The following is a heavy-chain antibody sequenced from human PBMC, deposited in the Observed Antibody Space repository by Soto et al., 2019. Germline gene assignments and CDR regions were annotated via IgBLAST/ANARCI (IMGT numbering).Heavy chain of an antibody. CDR2: IWYDGSNK. D-gene: IGHD2-2*01. CDR1: GFTFSSYG. V-gene: IGHV3-33*01. CDR3: AREWRSRGLVARCPDY. Sequence: QVQLVESGGGVVQPGRSLRLSCAASGFTFSSYGMHWVRQAPGKGLEWVAVIWYDGSNKYYADSVKGRFTISRDNSKNTLYLQMNSLSAEDTAVYYCAREWRSRGLVARCPDYWCQGTLVTVSS. J-gene: IGHJ4*02.